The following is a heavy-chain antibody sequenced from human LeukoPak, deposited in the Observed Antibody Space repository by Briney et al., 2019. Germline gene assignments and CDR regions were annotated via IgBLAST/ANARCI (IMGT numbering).Heavy chain of an antibody. J-gene: IGHJ4*02. V-gene: IGHV3-20*04. CDR1: GFTFSTYT. CDR3: ASSIAVAGIQYYFDY. D-gene: IGHD6-19*01. Sequence: GGSLRLSCAASGFTFSTYTMNWVRQAPGKGLKWVSGINWNGGSTGYADSVKGRFTISRDNAKNSLYLQMNSLRAEDTALYYCASSIAVAGIQYYFDYWGQGTLVTVSS. CDR2: INWNGGST.